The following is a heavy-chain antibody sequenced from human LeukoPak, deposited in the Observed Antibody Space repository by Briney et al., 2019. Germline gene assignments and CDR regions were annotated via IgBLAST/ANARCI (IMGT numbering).Heavy chain of an antibody. J-gene: IGHJ4*02. CDR2: INWNGGST. Sequence: PGGSLRLSCAASGFTFDDYGMSWVRQAPGKGLEWVSGINWNGGSTGYADSVKGRFTISRDNAKNSLYLQMNSLRAEDTALYYCARDLQSIEQQLVGYWGQGTLVTVSS. CDR3: ARDLQSIEQQLVGY. D-gene: IGHD6-13*01. CDR1: GFTFDDYG. V-gene: IGHV3-20*04.